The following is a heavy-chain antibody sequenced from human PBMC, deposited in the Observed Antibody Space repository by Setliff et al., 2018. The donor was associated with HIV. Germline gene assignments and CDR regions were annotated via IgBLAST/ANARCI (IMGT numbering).Heavy chain of an antibody. CDR2: INHTGST. Sequence: SETLSLTCAVYGGSFSGYCWSWIRQPPGKGLEWIGEINHTGSTNYNPSLKSRVTISVDTSKNQFSLKLNSVTAADTAVYYCARGRLAAAASRRQFDYCYMDVWAKGTTVTVSS. V-gene: IGHV4-34*01. CDR1: GGSFSGYC. D-gene: IGHD6-13*01. J-gene: IGHJ6*03. CDR3: ARGRLAAAASRRQFDYCYMDV.